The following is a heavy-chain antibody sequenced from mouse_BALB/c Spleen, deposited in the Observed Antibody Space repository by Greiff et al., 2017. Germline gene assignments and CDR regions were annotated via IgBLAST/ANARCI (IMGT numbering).Heavy chain of an antibody. Sequence: QVQLKQPGAELVKPGASVKLSCKASGYTFTSYWMHWVKQRPGQGLEWIGEINPSNGRTNYNEKFKSKATLTVDKSSSTAYMQLSSLTSEDSAVYYCARYAMDYWGQGTSVTVSS. CDR2: INPSNGRT. CDR1: GYTFTSYW. J-gene: IGHJ4*01. V-gene: IGHV1S81*02. CDR3: ARYAMDY.